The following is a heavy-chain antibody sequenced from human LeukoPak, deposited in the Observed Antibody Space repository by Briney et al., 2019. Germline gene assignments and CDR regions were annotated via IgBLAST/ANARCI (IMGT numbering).Heavy chain of an antibody. J-gene: IGHJ4*02. D-gene: IGHD2-15*01. CDR3: ARGVVVRRYYFDY. CDR1: GFTFSSYS. V-gene: IGHV3-21*01. Sequence: GGSLRLSCAASGFTFSSYSMNWVRQAPGEGLEWVSSISSSSSYIYYADSVKGRFTISRDNAKNSLYLQMNSLRAEDTAVYYCARGVVVRRYYFDYWGQGTLVTVSS. CDR2: ISSSSSYI.